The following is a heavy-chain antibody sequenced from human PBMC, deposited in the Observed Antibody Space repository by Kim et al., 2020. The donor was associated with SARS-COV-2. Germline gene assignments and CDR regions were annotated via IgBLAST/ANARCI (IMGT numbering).Heavy chain of an antibody. V-gene: IGHV1-18*01. D-gene: IGHD2-15*01. Sequence: LQGRVTMTTDTSTSTAYMELRSLRSDDTAVYYCARGYCSGGSCYSAFDYWGQGTLVTVSS. J-gene: IGHJ4*02. CDR3: ARGYCSGGSCYSAFDY.